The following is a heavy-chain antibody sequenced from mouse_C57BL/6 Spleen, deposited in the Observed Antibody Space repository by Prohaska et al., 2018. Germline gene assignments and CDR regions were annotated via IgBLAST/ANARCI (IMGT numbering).Heavy chain of an antibody. CDR2: INPDSRTI. J-gene: IGHJ4*01. CDR1: GIDFSRYW. V-gene: IGHV4-1*01. Sequence: EAKLLQSGGGLVQPGGSLKISCAASGIDFSRYWMTWVRRAPGKGLEWIGEINPDSRTINYAPSLKDKFIISRDNAKNTLYLHMSKMRSEDTALYYCARLLGDYWGQGTSVTVSS. CDR3: ARLLGDY.